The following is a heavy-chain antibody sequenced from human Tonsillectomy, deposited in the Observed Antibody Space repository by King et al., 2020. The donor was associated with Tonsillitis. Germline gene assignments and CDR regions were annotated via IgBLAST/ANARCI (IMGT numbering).Heavy chain of an antibody. V-gene: IGHV1-24*01. Sequence: GGGGERPGGSGKGAGKVSGYTLTELSMHWVRQAPGKGLEWMGGFDPEDGETIDAQKFQGRVTMTEDTATDTAYMELSSLRSEDRAVYYCATLDGYCSGGSCRTGAFDIWGQGTMVTVSS. CDR1: GYTLTELS. CDR2: FDPEDGET. CDR3: ATLDGYCSGGSCRTGAFDI. J-gene: IGHJ3*02. D-gene: IGHD2-15*01.